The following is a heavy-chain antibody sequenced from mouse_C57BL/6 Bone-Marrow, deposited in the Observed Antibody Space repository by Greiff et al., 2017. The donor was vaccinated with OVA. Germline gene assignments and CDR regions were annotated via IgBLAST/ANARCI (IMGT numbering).Heavy chain of an antibody. D-gene: IGHD1-1*01. CDR3: AAHYYGPPFAY. V-gene: IGHV1-82*01. CDR2: IYPGDGDT. J-gene: IGHJ3*01. CDR1: GYAFSSSW. Sequence: QVQLKESGPELVKPGASVKISCKASGYAFSSSWMNWVKQRPGKGLEWIGRIYPGDGDTNYNGKFKGKATLTADKSSSTAYMQLSSLTSEDSAVYFCAAHYYGPPFAYWGQGTLVTVSA.